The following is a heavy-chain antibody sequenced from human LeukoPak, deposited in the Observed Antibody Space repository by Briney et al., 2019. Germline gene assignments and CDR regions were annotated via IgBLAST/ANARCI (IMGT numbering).Heavy chain of an antibody. J-gene: IGHJ6*02. D-gene: IGHD3-10*01. CDR3: ARDGVDPNITMVRGVIITHYYGMDV. CDR2: IWYDGSNK. V-gene: IGHV3-33*01. Sequence: GGSLRLSCAASGFTFSSYGMHWVRQAPGKGLEWVAVIWYDGSNKYYADSVKGRFTISRDNSKNTLYLQMNSLRAEDTAVYYCARDGVDPNITMVRGVIITHYYGMDVWGQGTTVTVSS. CDR1: GFTFSSYG.